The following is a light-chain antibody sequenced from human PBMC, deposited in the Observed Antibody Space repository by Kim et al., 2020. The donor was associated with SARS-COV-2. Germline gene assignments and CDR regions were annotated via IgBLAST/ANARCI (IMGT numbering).Light chain of an antibody. V-gene: IGKV1-39*01. CDR1: QSINTC. CDR3: QQTYISPIT. Sequence: AFVGDTGTIPCRASQSINTCLNWYQQKPGKTPKVLIYAASSLQSGVPSRFSGSGSGTDFTLTISSLQPEDFAAYYCQQTYISPITFGQGTRLEIK. J-gene: IGKJ5*01. CDR2: AAS.